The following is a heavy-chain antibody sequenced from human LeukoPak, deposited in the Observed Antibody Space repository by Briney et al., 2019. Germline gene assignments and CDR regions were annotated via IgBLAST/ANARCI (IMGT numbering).Heavy chain of an antibody. CDR1: GGSISSYY. V-gene: IGHV4-4*07. CDR3: TRGRSDYYDSSGDYFDY. CDR2: IYTSGNT. Sequence: SETLSLTCTVSGGSISSYYWSWIRQPAGKGLEWIGRIYTSGNTNYNPSLKSRVTMSVDTSENQFSLKLSSVTAADTAIYYSTRGRSDYYDSSGDYFDYWGQGTLVTVSS. D-gene: IGHD3-22*01. J-gene: IGHJ4*02.